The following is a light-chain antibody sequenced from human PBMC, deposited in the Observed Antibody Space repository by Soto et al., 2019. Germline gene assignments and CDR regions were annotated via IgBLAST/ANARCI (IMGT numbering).Light chain of an antibody. CDR3: SSYTSTNALVL. V-gene: IGLV2-14*01. CDR1: SSDVGGYKY. CDR2: EVS. Sequence: QSALTQPASVSGSPGQSITISCTGTSSDVGGYKYVSWYQQHPGKAPKLMIYEVSNRPSGVSNRFSGSKSGNTASLTISGLQAEDEAGYYCSSYTSTNALVLFGGGTKLTVL. J-gene: IGLJ2*01.